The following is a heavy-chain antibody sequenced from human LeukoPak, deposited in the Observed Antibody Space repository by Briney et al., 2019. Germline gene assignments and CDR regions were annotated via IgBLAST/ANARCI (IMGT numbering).Heavy chain of an antibody. Sequence: GGSLRLSCAASGFTFSSYSMTWVRQAPGKGLEWVSYISSTSSSIYYADSVKGRFTISRDNAKNSLYLQMNSLRDEDTAVYSCARLWFGELFWGQGTLVTVSS. D-gene: IGHD3-10*01. V-gene: IGHV3-48*02. CDR1: GFTFSSYS. CDR2: ISSTSSSI. J-gene: IGHJ4*02. CDR3: ARLWFGELF.